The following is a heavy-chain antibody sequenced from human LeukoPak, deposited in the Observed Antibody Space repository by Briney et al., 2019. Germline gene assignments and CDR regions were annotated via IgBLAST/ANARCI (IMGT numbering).Heavy chain of an antibody. CDR3: ARLRWLRGFDY. D-gene: IGHD5-24*01. J-gene: IGHJ4*02. Sequence: PSETLSLTCTVSGGSISSSSYYWGWIRQPPGKGLEWIGYIYYSGRTYYNPSLKSRVTISVDTSKNQFSLKLSSVTAADTAVYYCARLRWLRGFDYWGQGTLVTVSS. CDR1: GGSISSSSYY. V-gene: IGHV4-39*07. CDR2: IYYSGRT.